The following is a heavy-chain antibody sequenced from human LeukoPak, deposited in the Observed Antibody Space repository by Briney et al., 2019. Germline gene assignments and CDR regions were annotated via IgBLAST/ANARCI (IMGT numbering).Heavy chain of an antibody. Sequence: GGSLRLSCAASGFTFSSHWMSWVRQAPGKGLEWVANIKGDGSAKDYVDSVKGRFTISRDNAKNSPYLQMNSLRAEDTAVYYCARDWSDAYQVSIDYWGQGTLVTVSS. J-gene: IGHJ4*02. CDR1: GFTFSSHW. CDR3: ARDWSDAYQVSIDY. D-gene: IGHD2-2*01. V-gene: IGHV3-7*01. CDR2: IKGDGSAK.